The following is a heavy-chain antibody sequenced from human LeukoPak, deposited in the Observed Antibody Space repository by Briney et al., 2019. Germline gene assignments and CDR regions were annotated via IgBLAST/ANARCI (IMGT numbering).Heavy chain of an antibody. D-gene: IGHD6-13*01. J-gene: IGHJ4*02. CDR1: AFTSSTYS. CDR3: ARDSSSWKY. CDR2: TSSSSSTI. V-gene: IGHV3-48*02. Sequence: GGSLRLSRAAAAFTSSTYSMNWVRQAPGKGLEWVSYTSSSSSTIYSADSVKGRFTISRDNAKNSLFLQLNSLRDEDTAVYYCARDSSSWKYCGEGTLGTVSS.